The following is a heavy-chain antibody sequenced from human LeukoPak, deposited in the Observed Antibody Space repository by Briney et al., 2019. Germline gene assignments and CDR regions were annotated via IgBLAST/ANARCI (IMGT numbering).Heavy chain of an antibody. J-gene: IGHJ4*02. V-gene: IGHV3-48*04. D-gene: IGHD6-13*01. Sequence: PGGSLRLSCAASGFTFSSYGMHWVRQAPGKGLEWLSYISNSSSSIYYADSVKGRFTISRANAKNSLYLQMNSLRAEDTALYYCAKVGIAAAGPTPYYFDYWGQGTLVTVSS. CDR1: GFTFSSYG. CDR3: AKVGIAAAGPTPYYFDY. CDR2: ISNSSSSI.